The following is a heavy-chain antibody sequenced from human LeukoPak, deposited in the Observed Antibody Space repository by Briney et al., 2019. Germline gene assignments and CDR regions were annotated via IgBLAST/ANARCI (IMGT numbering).Heavy chain of an antibody. CDR2: IWYDGSNK. CDR3: ARGEGYYGSSVRGYSDY. J-gene: IGHJ4*02. D-gene: IGHD3-22*01. Sequence: PGGSLRLSCAASGFTFSSYGMHWVRQAPGKGLKWVAVIWYDGSNKYYADSVKGRFTISRDNSKNTLYLQMNSLRAEDTAVYYCARGEGYYGSSVRGYSDYWGQGTLVTVSS. V-gene: IGHV3-33*01. CDR1: GFTFSSYG.